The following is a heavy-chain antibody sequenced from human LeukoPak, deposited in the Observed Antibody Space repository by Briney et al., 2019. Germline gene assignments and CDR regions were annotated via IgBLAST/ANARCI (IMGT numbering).Heavy chain of an antibody. V-gene: IGHV3-13*01. Sequence: AGGSLRLSCAASGFTFSSYDMHWVRQATGKGLEWVSAIGTAGDTYYPGSVKGRFTISRENAKNPLYLQMNSLRAGDTAVYYCARASSRYDSSGYYSDWGQGTLVTVSS. CDR3: ARASSRYDSSGYYSD. J-gene: IGHJ4*02. CDR2: IGTAGDT. D-gene: IGHD3-22*01. CDR1: GFTFSSYD.